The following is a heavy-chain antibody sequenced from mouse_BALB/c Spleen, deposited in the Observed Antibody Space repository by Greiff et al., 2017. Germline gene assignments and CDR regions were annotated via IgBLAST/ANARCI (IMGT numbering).Heavy chain of an antibody. V-gene: IGHV2-9*02. CDR2: IWAGGST. CDR3: ARDNLSWFAY. J-gene: IGHJ3*01. CDR1: GFSLTSYG. Sequence: VMLVESGPGLVAPSQSLSITCTVSGFSLTSYGVHWVRQPPGKGLEWLGVIWAGGSTNYNSALMSRLSISKDNSKSQVFLKMNSLQTDDTAMYYCARDNLSWFAYWGQGTLVTVSA. D-gene: IGHD6-2*01.